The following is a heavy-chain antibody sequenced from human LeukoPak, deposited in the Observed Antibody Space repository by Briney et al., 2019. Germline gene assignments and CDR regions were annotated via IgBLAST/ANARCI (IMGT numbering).Heavy chain of an antibody. CDR2: IRYDGSNK. J-gene: IGHJ4*02. Sequence: GGSLRLSCSASGFTFSSYGMHWVRQAPGKGLEWVAFIRYDGSNKSYADSVKGRCTISRDNSKNTLNLQMNSLRAEDTAVYYCAKKSIAVAAIDYGGQGTLVTVSS. V-gene: IGHV3-30*02. CDR3: AKKSIAVAAIDY. CDR1: GFTFSSYG. D-gene: IGHD6-19*01.